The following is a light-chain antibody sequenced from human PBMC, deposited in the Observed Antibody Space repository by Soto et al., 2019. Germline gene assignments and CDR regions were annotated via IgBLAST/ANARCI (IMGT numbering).Light chain of an antibody. V-gene: IGKV3-11*01. Sequence: EIVLTQSPATLSLSPGERPTLSCRASQSVSSYLAWYQQEPGQAPXXLXXDALNRATGIPARFSGSVSGTDFTRTISSLEPEEFAGYYCQQRSNWPPGITFGQGTRLEIK. CDR1: QSVSSY. J-gene: IGKJ5*01. CDR2: DAL. CDR3: QQRSNWPPGIT.